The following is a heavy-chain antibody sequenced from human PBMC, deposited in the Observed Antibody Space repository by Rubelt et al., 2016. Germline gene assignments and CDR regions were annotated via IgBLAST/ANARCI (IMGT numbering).Heavy chain of an antibody. CDR1: SYS. Sequence: SYSMNWVRQAPGKGLEWVSYISSSSSTIYYADSVKGRFTISRDNAKNSLYLQMNSLRAEDTAVYYCARGNWNDVPGWFDPWGQGTLVTVSS. J-gene: IGHJ5*02. V-gene: IGHV3-48*04. D-gene: IGHD1-1*01. CDR2: ISSSSSTI. CDR3: ARGNWNDVPGWFDP.